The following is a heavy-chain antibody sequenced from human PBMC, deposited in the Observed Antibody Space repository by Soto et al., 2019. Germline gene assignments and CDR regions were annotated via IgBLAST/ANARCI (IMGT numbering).Heavy chain of an antibody. V-gene: IGHV3-30-3*01. CDR3: ARVNGGNPLYYFDY. Sequence: PGGSLRLSCAASGFTFTDYAMHWVRQAPGKGLEWVTVISLDGSVKYYADSVRGRFTISRDISKNTLYLQMNSLRPDDTAVYYCARVNGGNPLYYFDYWGQGTPVTVSS. CDR1: GFTFTDYA. D-gene: IGHD4-17*01. CDR2: ISLDGSVK. J-gene: IGHJ4*02.